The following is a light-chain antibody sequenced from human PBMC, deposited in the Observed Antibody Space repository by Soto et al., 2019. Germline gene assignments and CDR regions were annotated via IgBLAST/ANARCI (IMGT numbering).Light chain of an antibody. V-gene: IGLV1-47*01. CDR1: SSNIGSNY. CDR3: QSYDNSLSGSEV. J-gene: IGLJ1*01. CDR2: RNN. Sequence: QSVLTQPPSASGTPGQRVTISCSGSSSNIGSNYVYWYQQLPGTAPKLLIYRNNQRPSGVPDRFSGSKSGTSASLAISGLRSEDEADYYCQSYDNSLSGSEVFGTGTKLTVL.